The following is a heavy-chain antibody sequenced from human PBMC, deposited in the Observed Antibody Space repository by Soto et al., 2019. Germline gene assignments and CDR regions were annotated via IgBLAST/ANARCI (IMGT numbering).Heavy chain of an antibody. CDR2: ISRSSRTI. Sequence: GGSLRLSCAASGFTFSDYDTSWIRQAPGKGLEWIAYISRSSRTIHYADSVKGRFTISRDNAKISLYLQMNSLRADDTALYYCAREIVAAGINYFDFWGQGTLVTVPQ. V-gene: IGHV3-11*01. D-gene: IGHD5-12*01. CDR3: AREIVAAGINYFDF. J-gene: IGHJ4*02. CDR1: GFTFSDYD.